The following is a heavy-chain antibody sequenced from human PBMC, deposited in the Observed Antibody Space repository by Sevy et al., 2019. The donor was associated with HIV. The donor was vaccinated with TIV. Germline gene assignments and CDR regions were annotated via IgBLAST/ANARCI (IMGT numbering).Heavy chain of an antibody. D-gene: IGHD3-3*01. CDR3: GKVSIFGVGGFYGD. V-gene: IGHV3-23*01. CDR2: ISGSGTST. CDR1: GFSFSTYA. J-gene: IGHJ4*02. Sequence: AGSLRLSCAASGFSFSTYAMTWVRQAPGKELEWVSGISGSGTSTYYTDSVKGRFTISRDNSKNTVYLQMNNLRAEDTAVYYCGKVSIFGVGGFYGDWGQGTLVTVSS.